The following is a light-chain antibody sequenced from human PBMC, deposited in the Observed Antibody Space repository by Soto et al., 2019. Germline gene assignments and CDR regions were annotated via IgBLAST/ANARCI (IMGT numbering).Light chain of an antibody. CDR3: QQYDSYSGYT. CDR1: QSISSW. CDR2: DAS. J-gene: IGKJ2*01. V-gene: IGKV1-5*01. Sequence: DIQMTQSPSTLSASVGDRVTITCRASQSISSWLAWYQQKPGKALKFLIYDASSLESGVPSRFSGSGSGTEFTLTISSLQPDDFATYYCQQYDSYSGYTFGQGTKLEIK.